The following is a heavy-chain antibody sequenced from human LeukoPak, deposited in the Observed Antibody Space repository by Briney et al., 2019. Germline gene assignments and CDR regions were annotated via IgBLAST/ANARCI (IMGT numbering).Heavy chain of an antibody. V-gene: IGHV4-59*01. D-gene: IGHD4-17*01. J-gene: IGHJ4*02. CDR1: GGSISSFY. CDR2: IYYSGST. Sequence: SETLSLTCTVSGGSISSFYWSWIRQPPGKGLEWIGYIYYSGSTNYNPSLKSRVTISVDTSKNQFSLKLSSVTAADTAVYYCARTGSTVTMLYPFDHWGQGTLVTVSS. CDR3: ARTGSTVTMLYPFDH.